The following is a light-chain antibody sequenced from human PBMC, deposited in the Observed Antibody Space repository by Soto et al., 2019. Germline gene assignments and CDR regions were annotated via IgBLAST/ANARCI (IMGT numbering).Light chain of an antibody. CDR3: KQYHKWPPLT. J-gene: IGKJ4*01. CDR1: QSVSTN. V-gene: IGKV3-15*01. CDR2: DAS. Sequence: EILMTQSPASLSVSPGENATLSCRASQSVSTNLVWYQQKLGQSPRLLIYDASTRPTGIPARFGGMGSGTQFPLTITRLHAEDSAVYYCKQYHKWPPLTFGGGTKVQI.